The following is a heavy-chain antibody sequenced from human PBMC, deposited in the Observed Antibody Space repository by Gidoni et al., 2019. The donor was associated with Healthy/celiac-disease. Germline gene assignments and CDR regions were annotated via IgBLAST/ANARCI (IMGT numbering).Heavy chain of an antibody. CDR2: IYYSGST. J-gene: IGHJ6*02. CDR1: GGSISSGGYY. V-gene: IGHV4-31*03. Sequence: QVQLQESGPGLVKPSQTLSLTSTVSGGSISSGGYYWSWIRQHPGKGLEWIGYIYYSGSTYYNPSLKSRVTISVDTSKNQFSLKLSSVTAADTAVYYCARDLLEYYDSSGYYSSYGMDVWGQGTTVTVSS. CDR3: ARDLLEYYDSSGYYSSYGMDV. D-gene: IGHD3-22*01.